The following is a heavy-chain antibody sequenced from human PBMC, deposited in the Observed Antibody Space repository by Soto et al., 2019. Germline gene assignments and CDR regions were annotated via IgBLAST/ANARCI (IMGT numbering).Heavy chain of an antibody. Sequence: ASVKVSCKASGYTFTNFYMHWVRQAPGQGLEWMGIINPSGGITNYAQNFRGRVTVTSDTSTGTVYMELGSLRSEDTAVYYCAGAKDGYNLMTVYWGQGTLDSVSS. CDR1: GYTFTNFY. CDR3: AGAKDGYNLMTVY. CDR2: INPSGGIT. D-gene: IGHD5-12*01. V-gene: IGHV1-46*01. J-gene: IGHJ4*02.